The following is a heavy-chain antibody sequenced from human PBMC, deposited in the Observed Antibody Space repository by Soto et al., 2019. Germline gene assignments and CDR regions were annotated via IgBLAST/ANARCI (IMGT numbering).Heavy chain of an antibody. CDR3: ARAWGYSYGFDP. V-gene: IGHV1-18*01. Sequence: ASVKVSCKASGYTFTRSGISWVRQAPGQGLEWKGWISTYNGDTNYAQTFQGRVTMTTDTSTSTTYIEQRSLRTEDTALYYCARAWGYSYGFDPWGQGTLVTVSS. J-gene: IGHJ5*02. D-gene: IGHD5-18*01. CDR2: ISTYNGDT. CDR1: GYTFTRSG.